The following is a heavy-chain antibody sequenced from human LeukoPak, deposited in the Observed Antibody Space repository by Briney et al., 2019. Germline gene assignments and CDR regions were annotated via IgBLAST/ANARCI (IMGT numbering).Heavy chain of an antibody. J-gene: IGHJ4*02. D-gene: IGHD3-3*01. CDR1: GFTFSDYY. CDR2: ISSSGSTI. V-gene: IGHV3-11*01. Sequence: GGSLRLSCAASGFTFSDYYMSWIRQAPGKGLEWVSYISSSGSTIYYADSVKGRFTISRDNAKNSLYLQMNSLRAEDTAVYYCARDLSDFWSGYYIMGCWGQGTLVTVSS. CDR3: ARDLSDFWSGYYIMGC.